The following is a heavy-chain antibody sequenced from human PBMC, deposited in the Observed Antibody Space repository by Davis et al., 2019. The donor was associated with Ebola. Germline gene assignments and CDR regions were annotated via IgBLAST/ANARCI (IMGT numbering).Heavy chain of an antibody. V-gene: IGHV3-7*01. Sequence: GESLKISCAASGFTFSRYWMSWVRQAPGKGLEWVANIKQDGSEKYYVDSVKGRFTISRDNSKNTLYLQMNSLRAEDTAVYYCASLYCSRGTCHFDSWGQGVLVTVSS. CDR1: GFTFSRYW. J-gene: IGHJ5*01. CDR3: ASLYCSRGTCHFDS. D-gene: IGHD2-15*01. CDR2: IKQDGSEK.